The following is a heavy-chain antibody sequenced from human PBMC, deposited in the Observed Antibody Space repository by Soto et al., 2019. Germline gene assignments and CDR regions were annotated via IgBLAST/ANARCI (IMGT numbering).Heavy chain of an antibody. CDR3: ASTIISGYSGYDSPLYYYGMDV. Sequence: GASVKVSCKASGGTFSSYAISWVRQAPGQGLEWMGGIIPIFGTANYAQKFQGRVTITADESTSTAYMELSSLRSEDTAVYYCASTIISGYSGYDSPLYYYGMDVWGQGTTVTVSS. V-gene: IGHV1-69*13. D-gene: IGHD5-12*01. CDR2: IIPIFGTA. CDR1: GGTFSSYA. J-gene: IGHJ6*02.